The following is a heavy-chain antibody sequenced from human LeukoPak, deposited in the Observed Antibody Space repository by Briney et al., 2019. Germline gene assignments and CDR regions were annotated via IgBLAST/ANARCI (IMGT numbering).Heavy chain of an antibody. J-gene: IGHJ4*02. CDR3: ARVTMVRGVHVFDY. V-gene: IGHV1-8*02. D-gene: IGHD3-10*01. CDR2: MNPNSGNT. CDR1: GGTFSSYA. Sequence: ASVKVSCKASGGTFSSYAINWVRQATGQGREWMGWMNPNSGNTGYAQKFQGRVTMTRNTSISTAYMELSSLRSEDTAVYYCARVTMVRGVHVFDYWGQGTLVTVSS.